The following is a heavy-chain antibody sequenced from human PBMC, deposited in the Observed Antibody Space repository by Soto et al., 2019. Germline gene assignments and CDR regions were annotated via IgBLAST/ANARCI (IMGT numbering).Heavy chain of an antibody. CDR1: GTSMSGHF. CDR3: ALGVYLSLVRTGWFDP. J-gene: IGHJ5*02. D-gene: IGHD2-8*01. CDR2: GSYSGST. Sequence: SETLSLTCTVSGTSMSGHFWSWMRQPPGQGLEWIGYGSYSGSTLYNPSLKSRVTISLYTSTNHFSLWLNSVTSAATAVYYGALGVYLSLVRTGWFDPWGQGTLVNVSS. V-gene: IGHV4-59*11.